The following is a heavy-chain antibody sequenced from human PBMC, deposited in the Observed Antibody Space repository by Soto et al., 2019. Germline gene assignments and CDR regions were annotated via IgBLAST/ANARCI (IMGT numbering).Heavy chain of an antibody. J-gene: IGHJ5*02. CDR3: ARVCSGGSCYLAGSDT. CDR2: IIPIFGTA. CDR1: GGTFSSYA. Sequence: QVQLVQSGAEVKKPGSSVKVSCKASGGTFSSYAISWVRQAPGQGLEWMGGIIPIFGTANYAQKCQGRVTLTADESTSTAYMELRSLRSEDTAVYYCARVCSGGSCYLAGSDTWGQGILVTVSS. V-gene: IGHV1-69*01. D-gene: IGHD2-15*01.